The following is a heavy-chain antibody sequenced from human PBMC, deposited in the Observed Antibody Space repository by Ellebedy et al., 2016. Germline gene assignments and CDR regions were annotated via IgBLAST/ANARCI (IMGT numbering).Heavy chain of an antibody. CDR1: GFTFSSRG. Sequence: GESLKISCAASGFTFSSRGMNWVRQAPGRGLQWVSSISSNSRYRNYTDSVKGRFTISRDNAKNSLSLQMDSLRAEDTALYYCVTDRGEGGLLSFFDFWGRGTQVTVST. CDR2: ISSNSRYR. J-gene: IGHJ4*02. D-gene: IGHD2/OR15-2a*01. V-gene: IGHV3-21*01. CDR3: VTDRGEGGLLSFFDF.